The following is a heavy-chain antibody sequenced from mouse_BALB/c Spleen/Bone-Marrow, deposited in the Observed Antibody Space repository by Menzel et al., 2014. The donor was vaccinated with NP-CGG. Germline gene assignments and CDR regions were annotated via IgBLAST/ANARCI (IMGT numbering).Heavy chain of an antibody. CDR1: GYTFTDKW. D-gene: IGHD2-4*01. CDR3: ARGGHDFSLDY. Sequence: QVQLKESGAEFVMPGASVKMSCKASGYTFTDKWMHWVKQRPGQGLEWIGAIDTSDSYINYNQKFKGKASLTVDASSSTAYMHLSSLTSDDSAVYYCARGGHDFSLDYWGQGTSVIVFS. V-gene: IGHV1-69*01. J-gene: IGHJ4*01. CDR2: IDTSDSYI.